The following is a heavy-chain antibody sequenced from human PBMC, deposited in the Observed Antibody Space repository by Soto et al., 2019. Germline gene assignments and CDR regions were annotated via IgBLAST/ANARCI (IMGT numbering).Heavy chain of an antibody. D-gene: IGHD2-2*01. Sequence: ASVKVSCKVSGYTLTELSMHWVRQAPGKGLEWMGGFDPEDGETIYAQKFQGRVTMTEDTSTDTAYMELSSLRSEDTAVYYCATGWEKSWITVVPAAMSFDYWGQGTLVTVSS. CDR1: GYTLTELS. J-gene: IGHJ4*02. V-gene: IGHV1-24*01. CDR3: ATGWEKSWITVVPAAMSFDY. CDR2: FDPEDGET.